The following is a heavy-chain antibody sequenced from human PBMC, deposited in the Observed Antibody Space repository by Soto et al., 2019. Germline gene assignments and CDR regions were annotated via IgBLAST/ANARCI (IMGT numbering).Heavy chain of an antibody. D-gene: IGHD3-22*01. Sequence: GGSLRLSCAASGFTFSSYWMHWVRQAPGKGLVWVSHINSDGSSTSYADSVKGRFTISRDNAKNTLYLQMNSLRAEDTAVYYCAREGLDYYDSSGYYPYYYYYGMDVWGQGTTVTVSS. CDR3: AREGLDYYDSSGYYPYYYYYGMDV. CDR2: INSDGSST. CDR1: GFTFSSYW. V-gene: IGHV3-74*01. J-gene: IGHJ6*02.